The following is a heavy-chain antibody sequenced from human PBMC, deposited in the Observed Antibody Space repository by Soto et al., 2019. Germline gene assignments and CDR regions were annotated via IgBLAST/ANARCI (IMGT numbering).Heavy chain of an antibody. CDR2: ISYIGST. J-gene: IGHJ4*02. Sequence: SETLSLTCTVSGDSINNYYWNWIRQPPGKGLEWIGYISYIGSTNYNPSLESRVTISVDTSKNQFSLRLTSVTAADTAVYFCARVRTEYAGLDYWGQGTLVTVSS. D-gene: IGHD2-2*01. V-gene: IGHV4-59*12. CDR1: GDSINNYY. CDR3: ARVRTEYAGLDY.